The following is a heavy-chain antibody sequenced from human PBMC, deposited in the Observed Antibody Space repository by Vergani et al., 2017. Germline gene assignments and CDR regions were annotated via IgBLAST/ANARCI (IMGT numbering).Heavy chain of an antibody. V-gene: IGHV3-33*01. D-gene: IGHD3-16*01. CDR1: GFKFSQFG. CDR2: IWHDGSNE. CDR3: ARDKSKRAPAVMGTYYYYMDV. J-gene: IGHJ6*03. Sequence: QVQLVESGGGVVQPGTSLRLSCEASGFKFSQFGMHWVRQGPGKGLEWVAGIWHDGSNEKYVDSVQGRFTISRDNSKNTLYLEMESLRVEDTAVYFCARDKSKRAPAVMGTYYYYMDVWGKGTKVTVSS.